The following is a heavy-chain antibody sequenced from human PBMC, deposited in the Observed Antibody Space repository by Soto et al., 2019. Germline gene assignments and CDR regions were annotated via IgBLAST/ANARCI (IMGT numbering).Heavy chain of an antibody. V-gene: IGHV3-30*18. CDR2: ISYDGSNK. CDR3: AKVSGSYTGGMDV. J-gene: IGHJ6*02. D-gene: IGHD1-26*01. Sequence: QVQLVESGGGVVQPGRSLRLSCAASGFTFSSYGMHWVRQAPGKGLEWVAVISYDGSNKYYADSVKGRFTISRDNSKNTLYLQMNSLRAEDTAVYYCAKVSGSYTGGMDVWGQGTTVTVSS. CDR1: GFTFSSYG.